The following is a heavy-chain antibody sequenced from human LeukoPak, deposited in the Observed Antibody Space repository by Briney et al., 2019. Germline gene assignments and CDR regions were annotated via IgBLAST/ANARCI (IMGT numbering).Heavy chain of an antibody. D-gene: IGHD2-2*02. Sequence: GGSLRLSCAASAFTVSSNYMSWVRQAPGKGLEWVSVIYSGGSTYYADSVKGRFTISRDSSKNTLYLQMNSLRAVDTAVYYCARDIPVSEAVWGQGTTVTVSS. CDR1: AFTVSSNY. V-gene: IGHV3-53*01. CDR3: ARDIPVSEAV. J-gene: IGHJ6*02. CDR2: IYSGGST.